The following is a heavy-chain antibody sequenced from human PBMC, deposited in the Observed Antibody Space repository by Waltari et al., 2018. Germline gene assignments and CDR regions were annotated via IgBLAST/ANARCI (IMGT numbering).Heavy chain of an antibody. Sequence: QVQLVESGGGVVQPGRSLRLSCAASGFTFSSYGMHWVRQAPGKGLAWVAVIWYDGSNKYYADSVKGRFTISRDNSKNTLYLQMNSLRAEDTAVYYCARGEYSSGWYLGYYYYYGMDVWGQGTTVTVSS. CDR1: GFTFSSYG. CDR2: IWYDGSNK. CDR3: ARGEYSSGWYLGYYYYYGMDV. D-gene: IGHD6-19*01. V-gene: IGHV3-33*01. J-gene: IGHJ6*02.